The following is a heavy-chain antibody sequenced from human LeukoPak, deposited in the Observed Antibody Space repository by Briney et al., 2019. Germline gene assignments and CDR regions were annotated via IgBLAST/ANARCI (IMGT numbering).Heavy chain of an antibody. J-gene: IGHJ4*02. Sequence: PGGSLRLSCAASGFTFSSYAMSWVRQAPGKGLEWVSAISGSGGSTYYADSVKGRFTISRDNSKNTVYLQMNSLRVEDTAVYYCARGGSGCFDYWGQGTLVTASS. CDR3: ARGGSGCFDY. CDR2: ISGSGGST. CDR1: GFTFSSYA. D-gene: IGHD6-19*01. V-gene: IGHV3-23*01.